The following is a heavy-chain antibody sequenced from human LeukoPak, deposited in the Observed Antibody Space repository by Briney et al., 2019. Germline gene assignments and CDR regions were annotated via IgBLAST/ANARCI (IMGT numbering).Heavy chain of an antibody. J-gene: IGHJ5*02. CDR1: GGSFSGYY. Sequence: SETLSLTCAVYGGSFSGYYWSWIRQPPGKGLEWLGEINHSGSTNYNPSLKSRVTISVDTSKNQFSLKLSSVTAADTAVYYCARAPHQERFTDNWFDPWGQGTLVTVSS. D-gene: IGHD2-2*01. CDR3: ARAPHQERFTDNWFDP. V-gene: IGHV4-34*01. CDR2: INHSGST.